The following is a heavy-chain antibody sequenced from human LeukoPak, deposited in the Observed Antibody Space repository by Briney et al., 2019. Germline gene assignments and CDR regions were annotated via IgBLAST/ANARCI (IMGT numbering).Heavy chain of an antibody. CDR2: IYYNGNT. V-gene: IGHV4-61*01. Sequence: PSETLSLTCTVSGTSVSSGSYYWSWIRQPPGKGLEWIGYIYYNGNTNYNPSLKSRVTVSVDTSKNQSSLKLNSVTAADTAVYYCARDAIPSPYWYFDLWGRGTLVTVSS. CDR1: GTSVSSGSYY. D-gene: IGHD2-2*01. CDR3: ARDAIPSPYWYFDL. J-gene: IGHJ2*01.